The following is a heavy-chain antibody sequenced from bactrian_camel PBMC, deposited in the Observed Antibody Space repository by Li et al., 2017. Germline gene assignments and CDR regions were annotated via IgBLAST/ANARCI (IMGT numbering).Heavy chain of an antibody. Sequence: HVQLVESGGESVQPGGSLRLSCNASEYDSRRYCHGWFRQTPEKREGVANLDNGDGSTKYADPVKGRFTVSRDNAKNTLYLQMSSLKPEDSATYYCAASPEGLAGSGFWCYVEFMVWGPDSDDWGQGTQVTVS. V-gene: IGHV3S1*01. CDR2: LDNGDGST. CDR3: AASPEGLAGSGFWCYVEFMVWGPDSDD. D-gene: IGHD3*01. CDR1: EYDSRRYC. J-gene: IGHJ4*01.